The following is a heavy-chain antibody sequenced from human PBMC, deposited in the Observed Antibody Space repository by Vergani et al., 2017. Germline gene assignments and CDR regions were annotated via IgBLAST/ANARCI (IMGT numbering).Heavy chain of an antibody. Sequence: QLQLQESGPGLVKPSETLSLTCTVSGCSISSSSYYWGWIRQPPGKGLEWIGSIYYSGSTYYNPSLKSRVTISVDTSKNQFSLKLSSVTAADTAVYYCARETRNRGEAVAGTRDAFDIWGQGTMVTVSS. V-gene: IGHV4-39*02. D-gene: IGHD6-19*01. CDR3: ARETRNRGEAVAGTRDAFDI. J-gene: IGHJ3*02. CDR1: GCSISSSSYY. CDR2: IYYSGST.